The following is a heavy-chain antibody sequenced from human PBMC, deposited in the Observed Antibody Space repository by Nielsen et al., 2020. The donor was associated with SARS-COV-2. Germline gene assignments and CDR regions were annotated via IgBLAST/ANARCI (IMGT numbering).Heavy chain of an antibody. CDR3: ATDDPTASNPEFDY. J-gene: IGHJ4*02. D-gene: IGHD6-6*01. V-gene: IGHV1-18*04. CDR2: ISANNGNV. CDR1: DNTFFSYS. Sequence: ASVKVSCKASDNTFFSYSITWVRQAPGQGLEWMGRISANNGNVKYAQNLQGRVTMTTDASTRTVYMELRRLRSDDTAVYYCATDDPTASNPEFDYWGQGTLVTVSS.